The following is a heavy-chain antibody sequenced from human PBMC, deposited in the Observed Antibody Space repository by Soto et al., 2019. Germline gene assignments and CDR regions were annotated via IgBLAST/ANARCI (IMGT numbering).Heavy chain of an antibody. CDR1: GGTFSSYA. CDR2: IIPNFGTA. CDR3: ARDALSNGDYVALGS. Sequence: QVQLVQSGAEVKKPGSSVKVSCKASGGTFSSYAISWVRQAPGQGLEWMGGIIPNFGTANYAQKFQGRVKVPVDESTSTADIEPGSLRSEDTSVYYCARDALSNGDYVALGSLGQGTMVTVSS. D-gene: IGHD4-17*01. J-gene: IGHJ3*02. V-gene: IGHV1-69*12.